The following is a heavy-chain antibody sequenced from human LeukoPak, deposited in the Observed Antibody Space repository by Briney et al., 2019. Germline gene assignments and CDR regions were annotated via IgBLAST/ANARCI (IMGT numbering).Heavy chain of an antibody. J-gene: IGHJ3*02. D-gene: IGHD6-19*01. Sequence: HPGRSLRLSCAASGFTFSSYGMHWVRQAPGKGLEWVAVIWYDGSNKYYADSVKGRFTISRDNSKNTLYLQMNSLRAEDTAVYYCARDHRGSGWLYDAFDIWGKGQWSPSLQ. V-gene: IGHV3-33*01. CDR1: GFTFSSYG. CDR2: IWYDGSNK. CDR3: ARDHRGSGWLYDAFDI.